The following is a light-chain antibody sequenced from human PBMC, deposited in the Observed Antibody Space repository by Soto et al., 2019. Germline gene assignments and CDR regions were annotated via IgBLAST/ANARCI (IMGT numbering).Light chain of an antibody. CDR2: RAS. CDR3: QQYQNLWT. J-gene: IGKJ1*01. V-gene: IGKV3-15*01. Sequence: MTQSPATLSLSRGERATRSCRASQTIYSNVAWYQQRPGQAPRLLIYRASARATGIPARFSGSGSGTEFTLTIGSLQSEDSAVYYCQQYQNLWTFGQGTKVDIK. CDR1: QTIYSN.